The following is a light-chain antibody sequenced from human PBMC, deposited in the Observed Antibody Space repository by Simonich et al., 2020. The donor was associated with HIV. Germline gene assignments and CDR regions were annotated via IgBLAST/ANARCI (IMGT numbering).Light chain of an antibody. CDR2: EGS. J-gene: IGLJ1*01. V-gene: IGLV2-14*02. Sequence: QSALTQPASVSGSPGQSITISCTGTSSDVGNYNLVSWYQQHPGKAPKLMFYEGSKRPSGVSNRFSGSKSANAASLTISGLQAEDEADYYCSSYTTSSTYVFGAGTQVAVL. CDR3: SSYTTSSTYV. CDR1: SSDVGNYNL.